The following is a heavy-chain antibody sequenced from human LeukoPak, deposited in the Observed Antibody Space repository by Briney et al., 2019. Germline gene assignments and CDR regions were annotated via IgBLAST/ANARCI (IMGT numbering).Heavy chain of an antibody. CDR2: MHPGNGNT. Sequence: ASVKVSCKASGYRFISNYIQWVRQAPGLGPEWMGWMHPGNGNTRYAEKFQGRVTMTRDTSINTAYMDLSSLRSDDTAVYYCAREGSYCVGGDCYTFDFWGQGTLITVSS. CDR1: GYRFISNY. V-gene: IGHV1-2*02. D-gene: IGHD2-21*02. J-gene: IGHJ4*02. CDR3: AREGSYCVGGDCYTFDF.